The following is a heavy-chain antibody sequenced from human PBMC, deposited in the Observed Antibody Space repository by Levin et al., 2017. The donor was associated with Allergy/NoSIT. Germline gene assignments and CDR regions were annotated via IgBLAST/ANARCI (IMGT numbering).Heavy chain of an antibody. J-gene: IGHJ4*02. Sequence: AASVKVSCAASGFTFSSYAMAWVRQAPEKGLEWVSGINSGNYTNYADSVKGRFTISRDNSKHTLSLQMNSLRAEDTAVYYCAKDRGGSTGWNFDYWGQGALVTVSS. CDR1: GFTFSSYA. CDR2: INSGNYT. CDR3: AKDRGGSTGWNFDY. V-gene: IGHV3-23*01. D-gene: IGHD6-19*01.